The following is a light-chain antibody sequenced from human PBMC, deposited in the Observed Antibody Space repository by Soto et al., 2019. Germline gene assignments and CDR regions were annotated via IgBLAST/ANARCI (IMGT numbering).Light chain of an antibody. V-gene: IGKV1-5*01. CDR3: QQYNNYST. J-gene: IGKJ5*01. Sequence: IRMTQSPSSLSASTGDRVTITCRASQSISRWLAWYQQKPGKAPQALIYDASSLKSGVPSRLSGNGSGTEFTLTISSMKPDDFATYYCQQYNNYSTFGQGTRLEIK. CDR2: DAS. CDR1: QSISRW.